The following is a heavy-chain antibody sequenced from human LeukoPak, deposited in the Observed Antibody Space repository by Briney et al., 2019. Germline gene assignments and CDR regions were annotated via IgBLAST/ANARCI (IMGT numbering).Heavy chain of an antibody. J-gene: IGHJ4*02. CDR1: GFTFSSYS. Sequence: GGSLRLSCAASGFTFSSYSMNWVRQAPGKGLEWVSSISSSSSYKYYADSVKGRFTISRDNAKNSLYLQMNSLRAEDTAVYYCARDSLGYCSGGSCYSGGLDYWGQGTLVTVSS. V-gene: IGHV3-21*01. CDR2: ISSSSSYK. CDR3: ARDSLGYCSGGSCYSGGLDY. D-gene: IGHD2-15*01.